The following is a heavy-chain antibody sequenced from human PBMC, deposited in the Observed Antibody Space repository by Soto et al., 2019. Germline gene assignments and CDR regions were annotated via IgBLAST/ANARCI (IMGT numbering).Heavy chain of an antibody. CDR1: GGSFSGYY. CDR2: INHSGST. D-gene: IGHD2-8*02. J-gene: IGHJ5*02. V-gene: IGHV4-34*01. CDR3: ARGPYWSYNWFDP. Sequence: PSETLSLTCAVYGGSFSGYYWSWIRQPPGKGLEWIGEINHSGSTNYNPSLKSRVTISVDTSKNQFSLKLSSVTAADTAVYYCARGPYWSYNWFDPWGQGTLVTVSS.